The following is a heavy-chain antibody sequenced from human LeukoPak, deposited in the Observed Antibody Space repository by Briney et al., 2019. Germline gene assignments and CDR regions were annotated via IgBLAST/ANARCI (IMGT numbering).Heavy chain of an antibody. V-gene: IGHV1-3*01. Sequence: ASVKVSCKASGYTFTSYAMHWVRQAPGQRLEWMGWINAGNGNTKYSQKFQGRVTMTRDTSTSTVYMELSSLRSEDTAVYYCASSQDYGDYVAFDYWGQGTLVTVSS. CDR3: ASSQDYGDYVAFDY. CDR1: GYTFTSYA. J-gene: IGHJ4*02. CDR2: INAGNGNT. D-gene: IGHD4-17*01.